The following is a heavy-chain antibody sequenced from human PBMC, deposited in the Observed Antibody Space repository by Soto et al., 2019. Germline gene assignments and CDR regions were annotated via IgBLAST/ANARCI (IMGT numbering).Heavy chain of an antibody. V-gene: IGHV1-2*04. J-gene: IGHJ6*02. CDR3: ARGDSTDCSNGVCSFFYNHDMDV. D-gene: IGHD2-8*01. CDR2: INPKSGGT. Sequence: ASVKVSCKASGYSFTDYHIHWVRQAPGQGLEWLGRINPKSGGTSTAQKFQGWVTMTTDTSISTASMELTRLTSDDTAIYYCARGDSTDCSNGVCSFFYNHDMDVWGRGTTVTVSS. CDR1: GYSFTDYH.